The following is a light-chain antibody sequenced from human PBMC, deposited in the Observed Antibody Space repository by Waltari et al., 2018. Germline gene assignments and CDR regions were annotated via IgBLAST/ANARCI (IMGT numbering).Light chain of an antibody. CDR2: YND. Sequence: QSVLTQPPSTSEAARKSVTISCSGSRSNFGSNSVSWYQQFPGRAPKLLIHYNDLRASVVSDRFSGSKSGTSASLAISGLQIEDEADYYCAAWDDSLSGWAFGGGTRLTVL. CDR3: AAWDDSLSGWA. V-gene: IGLV1-36*01. CDR1: RSNFGSNS. J-gene: IGLJ3*02.